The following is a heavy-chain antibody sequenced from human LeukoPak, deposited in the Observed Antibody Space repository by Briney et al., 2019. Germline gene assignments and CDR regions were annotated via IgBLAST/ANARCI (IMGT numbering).Heavy chain of an antibody. D-gene: IGHD1-26*01. J-gene: IGHJ6*03. CDR2: INSDGSST. Sequence: GGSLRLSCAASGFTFSNYWMHWVRQAPGKGLLWVSRINSDGSSTSYADSVKRRFTISRDNAKNTLYLQMNSLRAEDTAVYYCARVSSGSYFGYYYYYMDVWGKGTTVTVSS. CDR1: GFTFSNYW. V-gene: IGHV3-74*01. CDR3: ARVSSGSYFGYYYYYMDV.